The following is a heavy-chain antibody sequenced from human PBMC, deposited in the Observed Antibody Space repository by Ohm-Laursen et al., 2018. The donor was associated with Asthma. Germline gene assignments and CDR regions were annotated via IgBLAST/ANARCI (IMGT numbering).Heavy chain of an antibody. Sequence: SLRLSCAASGFTFRSYAMHWVRQAPDKGLEWVAVGGSYYDGGLKYCADSVNGRFTVSRDDSKNTLYLQMNGLRPDDTAVYYCARDVMEWYLPAFDFWGQGTLVTVSS. CDR1: GFTFRSYA. V-gene: IGHV3-30-3*01. J-gene: IGHJ4*02. CDR3: ARDVMEWYLPAFDF. D-gene: IGHD3-3*01. CDR2: GGSYYDGGLK.